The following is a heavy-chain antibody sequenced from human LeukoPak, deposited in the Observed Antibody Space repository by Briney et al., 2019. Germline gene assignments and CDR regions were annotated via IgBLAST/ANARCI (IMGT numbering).Heavy chain of an antibody. J-gene: IGHJ4*02. D-gene: IGHD6-13*01. Sequence: GGSVKVSCKPSGYTFARYSMHWVRQAPGQGLEWMGWINHNSGGTNYAQTFQGRVTMTRDTSISTAYVELRRLRSDDTAVYYCARSTSSSWTGEYIDYWGQGTLVTVSS. CDR3: ARSTSSSWTGEYIDY. CDR1: GYTFARYS. V-gene: IGHV1-2*02. CDR2: INHNSGGT.